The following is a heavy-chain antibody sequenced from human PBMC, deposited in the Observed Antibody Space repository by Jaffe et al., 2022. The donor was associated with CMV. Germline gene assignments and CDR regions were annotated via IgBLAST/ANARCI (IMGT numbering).Heavy chain of an antibody. D-gene: IGHD2-15*01. CDR2: IYNSGST. Sequence: QVQLQESGPGLVKPSETLSLTCTISGGSISSYYWSWIRQSPGKGLEWIGNIYNSGSTNYNPSLKSRVSISRDTSNNQFSLKLSSVTAADTAVYYCARGKGYCSGDNCFWFAPWGQGILVTVSS. V-gene: IGHV4-59*01. CDR3: ARGKGYCSGDNCFWFAP. CDR1: GGSISSYY. J-gene: IGHJ5*02.